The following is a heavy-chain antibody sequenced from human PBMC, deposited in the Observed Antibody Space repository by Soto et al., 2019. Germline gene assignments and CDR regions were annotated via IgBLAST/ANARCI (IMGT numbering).Heavy chain of an antibody. J-gene: IGHJ4*02. D-gene: IGHD2-15*01. CDR2: IHYTGST. V-gene: IGHV4-4*02. CDR1: GGSISSSNW. Sequence: PSETLSLACAVSGGSISSSNWWSWVRQPPGKGLEWIGYIHYTGSTNYNPSLRGRVTMSVDTSKNQFSLKLTSVTAADTAVYYCVRVAGGGLFDYWGPGNLVTVSS. CDR3: VRVAGGGLFDY.